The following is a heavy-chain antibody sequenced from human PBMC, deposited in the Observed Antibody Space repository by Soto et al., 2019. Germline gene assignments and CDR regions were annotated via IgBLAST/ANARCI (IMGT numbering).Heavy chain of an antibody. V-gene: IGHV3-73*01. D-gene: IGHD2-15*01. CDR3: ISHSPEDMIRT. CDR2: IRNKANSYAT. J-gene: IGHJ4*02. CDR1: GFTFSGSS. Sequence: WGSLRLSCAASGFTFSGSSVHFGRQSSVKGLEWVVRIRNKANSYATAYAASVRGRFTISRDDSKNAAFLQMNSLNTEDTAVYYCISHSPEDMIRTWGQGTLVTVSS.